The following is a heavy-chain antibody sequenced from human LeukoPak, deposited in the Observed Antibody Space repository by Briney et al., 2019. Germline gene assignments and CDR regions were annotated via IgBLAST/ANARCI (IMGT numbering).Heavy chain of an antibody. CDR1: GFTFSDYY. CDR2: ISSSGSTI. J-gene: IGHJ4*02. Sequence: PGGSLTLSCAASGFTFSDYYMSWIRQAPGKGLEWVSYISSSGSTIYYADSVKGRFTISRDNAKNSLYLQMNSLRGEDTAVYYCARDLYWWVPLDYWGQGTLVTVSS. CDR3: ARDLYWWVPLDY. V-gene: IGHV3-11*01. D-gene: IGHD2-15*01.